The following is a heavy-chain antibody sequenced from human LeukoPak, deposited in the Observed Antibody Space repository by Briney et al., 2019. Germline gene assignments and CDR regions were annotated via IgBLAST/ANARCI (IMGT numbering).Heavy chain of an antibody. CDR1: GGTFSSYA. V-gene: IGHV1-69*13. Sequence: EASVKVSCKASGGTFSSYAISWVRQAPGQRLEWMGGIIPIFGTANYAQKFQGRVTITADESTSTAYMELSSLRSEDTAVYYCARAFRGYPGAHFDYWGQGTLVTVSS. CDR2: IIPIFGTA. CDR3: ARAFRGYPGAHFDY. D-gene: IGHD5-12*01. J-gene: IGHJ4*02.